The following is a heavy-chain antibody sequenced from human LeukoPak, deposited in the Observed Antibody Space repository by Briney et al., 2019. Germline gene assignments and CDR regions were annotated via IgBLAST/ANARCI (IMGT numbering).Heavy chain of an antibody. Sequence: PGGSLRLSCAASGFTFSDYYMSWIRQAPGKGLEWVSHISSSGSTIYYADSVKGRFTISRDNAKNSLYLQMNSLRAEDTAVYYCARGLRFLEWLSPFDPWGQGTLVTVSS. J-gene: IGHJ5*02. CDR2: ISSSGSTI. D-gene: IGHD3-3*01. CDR1: GFTFSDYY. CDR3: ARGLRFLEWLSPFDP. V-gene: IGHV3-11*04.